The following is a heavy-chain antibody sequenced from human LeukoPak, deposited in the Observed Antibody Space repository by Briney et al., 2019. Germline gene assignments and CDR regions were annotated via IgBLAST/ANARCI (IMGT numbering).Heavy chain of an antibody. CDR1: GFNIRNFD. D-gene: IGHD3-9*01. J-gene: IGHJ6*03. V-gene: IGHV3-48*01. Sequence: GGSLRLSCGASGFNIRNFDMNWVRQAPGKGLEWISFMSTSSRTIHYADSVKGRFVMSTDNARDSLYLQMNSLRGEDTAVYYWARAVRVRYYDVLTGQNYYYYMDVWGNGTAVTVSS. CDR3: ARAVRVRYYDVLTGQNYYYYMDV. CDR2: MSTSSRTI.